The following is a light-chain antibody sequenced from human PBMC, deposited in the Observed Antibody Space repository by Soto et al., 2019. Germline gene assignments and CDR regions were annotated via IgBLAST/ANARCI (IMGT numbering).Light chain of an antibody. CDR2: AAS. Sequence: DIQMTQSPSSLSASIGDRVTISCRAGQDISSSLNWYQHKSGKAPKLLIYAASGLHSGVPLRFSGSGSGTDFTLTISSLQPEDFATYYCQQSYVTPWTFGQGTKVDIK. J-gene: IGKJ1*01. CDR3: QQSYVTPWT. V-gene: IGKV1-39*01. CDR1: QDISSS.